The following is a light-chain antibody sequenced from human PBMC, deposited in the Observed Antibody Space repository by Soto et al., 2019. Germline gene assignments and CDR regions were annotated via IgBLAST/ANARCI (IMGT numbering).Light chain of an antibody. V-gene: IGLV3-21*04. J-gene: IGLJ3*02. CDR3: QVWDSSSDHWV. Sequence: SYELTQPPSVSVAPGKAARITCGGNNIGSKSVHWYQQKPGQAPVLVIYYDSDRPSGIPERFSGSNSGNTATLTISRVEAGDDAAYYCQVWDSSSDHWVFGGGTKLTVL. CDR1: NIGSKS. CDR2: YDS.